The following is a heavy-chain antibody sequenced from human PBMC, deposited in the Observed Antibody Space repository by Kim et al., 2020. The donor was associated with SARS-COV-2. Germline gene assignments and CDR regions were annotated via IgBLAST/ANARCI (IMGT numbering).Heavy chain of an antibody. CDR1: GFTFSSYA. V-gene: IGHV3-23*01. CDR2: ITGTTTST. D-gene: IGHD3-22*01. Sequence: GGSLRLSCAVSGFTFSSYAMSLVRQAPGKGLELVSTITGTTTSTYYAASVKGRFTVSRDNSKNTLFLQMNNLRVEDTDVYYCAKLTMIIVAHIDYFDDWGQGTLVTVSS. J-gene: IGHJ4*02. CDR3: AKLTMIIVAHIDYFDD.